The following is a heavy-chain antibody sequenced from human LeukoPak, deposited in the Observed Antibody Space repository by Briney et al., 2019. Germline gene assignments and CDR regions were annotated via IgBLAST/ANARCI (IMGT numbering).Heavy chain of an antibody. V-gene: IGHV5-51*01. D-gene: IGHD1-26*01. CDR3: ARHGKVGATQSWVDY. Sequence: GESLKIFCKGSGYSLTTYWIAWVRQLPGKGLESMVIIYPGDSDSRYSPSFQGHVTISADKSSSTAYLQWSSLKASDTAMYYCARHGKVGATQSWVDYWGQGTLVSVSS. CDR2: IYPGDSDS. J-gene: IGHJ4*02. CDR1: GYSLTTYW.